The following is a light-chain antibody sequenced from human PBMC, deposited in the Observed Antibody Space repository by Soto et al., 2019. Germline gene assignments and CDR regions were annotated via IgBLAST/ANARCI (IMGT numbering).Light chain of an antibody. CDR2: GAS. CDR3: QQYGSSLLFT. V-gene: IGKV3-20*01. CDR1: QSVSSSY. J-gene: IGKJ3*01. Sequence: EIVLTQSPGTLSLSPGERATLSCRASQSVSSSYLAWYQQKPGQAPRLLIYGASSRATGIPDRFSGSGSGTDFTLTISRREPEDLAVYYCQQYGSSLLFTFGPGTKVDIK.